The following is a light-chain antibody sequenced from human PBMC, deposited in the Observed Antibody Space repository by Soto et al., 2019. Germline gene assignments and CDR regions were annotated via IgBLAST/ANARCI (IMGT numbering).Light chain of an antibody. CDR2: DAS. CDR3: QQRSNWPPAT. Sequence: EIVLTQSPGTLSLSPGERATLSCRASQSVSSNYLAWYQQKPGQAPRLLIYDASNRATGIPARFSGSGSGTDFTLTISSLEPEDFAVYYCQQRSNWPPATFGQGTKV. CDR1: QSVSSNY. V-gene: IGKV3-11*01. J-gene: IGKJ1*01.